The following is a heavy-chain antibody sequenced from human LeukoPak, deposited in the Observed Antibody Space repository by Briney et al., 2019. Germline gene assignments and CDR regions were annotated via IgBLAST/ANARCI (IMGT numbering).Heavy chain of an antibody. J-gene: IGHJ4*02. CDR2: INGNGAST. Sequence: GGSLRLSCAASGFTFNNHAMSWVRQAPGKGLGWVSGINGNGASTYYSDSVKGRFTISRDNSKNTLYLQMSSLRAEDTAIYYCAKDQGYSYYYLDYWGQGTLVTVSS. CDR3: AKDQGYSYYYLDY. CDR1: GFTFNNHA. D-gene: IGHD5-18*01. V-gene: IGHV3-23*01.